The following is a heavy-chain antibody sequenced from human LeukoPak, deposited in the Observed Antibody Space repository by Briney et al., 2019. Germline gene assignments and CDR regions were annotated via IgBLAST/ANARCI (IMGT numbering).Heavy chain of an antibody. D-gene: IGHD4-23*01. J-gene: IGHJ6*02. Sequence: ASVKVSCKASGYSFSNYGINWVRQAPGQGLEWMGWISPYNANTNYARKLQGRVTMTTDTSTSTAYMELSSLRSDDTAVYYCARDRGTTVVPIYNYGMDVWGQGTTVTVSS. CDR3: ARDRGTTVVPIYNYGMDV. V-gene: IGHV1-18*01. CDR2: ISPYNANT. CDR1: GYSFSNYG.